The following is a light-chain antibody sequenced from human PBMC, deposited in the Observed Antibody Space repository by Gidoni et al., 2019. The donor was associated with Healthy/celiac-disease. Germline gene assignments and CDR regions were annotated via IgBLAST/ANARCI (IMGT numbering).Light chain of an antibody. Sequence: SYELPQPPSVSVSPGQTASITCSGDKLGEKYACWYQQKPGQSPVLVIYQDSKRPSGIPERFSGSNSGNTATLTISGTQAMDEADYYCQAWDSSHVVFGGGTKLTVL. CDR2: QDS. CDR3: QAWDSSHVV. J-gene: IGLJ2*01. CDR1: KLGEKY. V-gene: IGLV3-1*01.